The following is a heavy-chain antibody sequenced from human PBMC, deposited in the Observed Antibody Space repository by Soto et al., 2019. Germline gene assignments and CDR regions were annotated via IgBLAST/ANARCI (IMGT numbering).Heavy chain of an antibody. Sequence: SVKVSCKASGGTFSSYAISWVRQAPGQGLEWMGGIIPIFGTANYAQKFQGRVTITADESTSTAYMELSSLRSEDTAVYYCARGADKYGSGSYPLYYYYGMDVWGQGTTVTVSS. J-gene: IGHJ6*02. CDR2: IIPIFGTA. CDR1: GGTFSSYA. CDR3: ARGADKYGSGSYPLYYYYGMDV. V-gene: IGHV1-69*13. D-gene: IGHD3-10*01.